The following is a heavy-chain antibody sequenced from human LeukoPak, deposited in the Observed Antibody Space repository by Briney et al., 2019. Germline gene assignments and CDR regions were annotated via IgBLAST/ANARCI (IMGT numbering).Heavy chain of an antibody. Sequence: GGSLRLSCAASGFTFSSYEMNWVRQAPGKGLEWVSYISSSGSTMYYADSVKGRFTISRDNAKNSPYLQMDSLRAEDTAVYYCARLYGSGHYFYYYMDVWGKGTTVTVSS. CDR2: ISSSGSTM. V-gene: IGHV3-48*03. D-gene: IGHD3-10*01. CDR3: ARLYGSGHYFYYYMDV. J-gene: IGHJ6*03. CDR1: GFTFSSYE.